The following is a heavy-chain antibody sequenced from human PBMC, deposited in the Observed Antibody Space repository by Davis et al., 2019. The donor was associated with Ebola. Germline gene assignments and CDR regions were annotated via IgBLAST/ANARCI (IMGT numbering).Heavy chain of an antibody. D-gene: IGHD2-2*01. J-gene: IGHJ5*02. CDR3: AKDRRPAPAAIRDWFDP. CDR1: GFTFSSYA. Sequence: PGGSLRLSCAASGFTFSSYAMSWVRQAPGKGLEWVSAISGSGGSTYYADSVKGWFTISRDNSKNTLYLQMNSLRAEDTAVYYCAKDRRPAPAAIRDWFDPWGQGTLVTVSS. CDR2: ISGSGGST. V-gene: IGHV3-23*01.